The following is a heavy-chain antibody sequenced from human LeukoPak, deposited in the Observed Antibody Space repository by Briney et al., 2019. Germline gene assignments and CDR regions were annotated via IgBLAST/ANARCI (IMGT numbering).Heavy chain of an antibody. V-gene: IGHV4-59*08. CDR2: IYYSGST. CDR3: ARVYDYGDYYFDY. J-gene: IGHJ4*02. Sequence: SETLSLTCTGSGGSISSYYWSWIRQPPGKGLEWIGYIYYSGSTNYNPSLKSRVTISVDTSKNQFSLKLSSVTAADTAVYYCARVYDYGDYYFDYWGQGTLVTVSS. CDR1: GGSISSYY. D-gene: IGHD4-17*01.